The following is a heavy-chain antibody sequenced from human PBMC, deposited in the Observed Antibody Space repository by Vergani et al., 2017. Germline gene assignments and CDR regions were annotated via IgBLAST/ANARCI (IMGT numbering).Heavy chain of an antibody. D-gene: IGHD3-9*01. CDR3: ARELYDILTGCFDC. Sequence: QVQLVQSGAEVKKPGSSVKVSCKASGGTFSSYAISWVRQAPGQGLEWMGRIIPIFGTANYAQKSQGRVTITADESTSTAYMELSSLRSEDTAVYYCARELYDILTGCFDCWGQGTLVTVSS. CDR1: GGTFSSYA. J-gene: IGHJ4*02. CDR2: IIPIFGTA. V-gene: IGHV1-69*13.